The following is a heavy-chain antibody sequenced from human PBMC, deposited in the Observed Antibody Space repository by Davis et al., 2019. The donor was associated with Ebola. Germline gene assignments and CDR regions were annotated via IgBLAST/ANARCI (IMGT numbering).Heavy chain of an antibody. CDR3: ARDSSGWYYFDY. V-gene: IGHV3-11*06. J-gene: IGHJ4*02. CDR2: ISSSRTYT. D-gene: IGHD6-19*01. Sequence: GESLKISCAASGFTFRDFYMSWIRQAPGKGLEWVSSISSSRTYTSYADSVRGRFTISRDNAKNSLFLQMDSLRAEDTAVYYCARDSSGWYYFDYWGQGTLVTVSS. CDR1: GFTFRDFY.